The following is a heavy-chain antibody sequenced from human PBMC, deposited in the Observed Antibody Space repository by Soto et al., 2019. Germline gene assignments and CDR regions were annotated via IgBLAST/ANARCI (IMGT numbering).Heavy chain of an antibody. CDR2: ISSSGSTI. J-gene: IGHJ4*02. CDR1: GFTFSSYE. CDR3: ARDPDYGAYGDYFDY. Sequence: EVQLVESGGGLVQPGGSLRLSCAASGFTFSSYEMNWVRQAPGKGLEWVSYISSSGSTIYYADSVKGRFTISRDNAKNSLYLQMNSLRAEDTAVYYCARDPDYGAYGDYFDYWGQGTLVTVSS. D-gene: IGHD4-17*01. V-gene: IGHV3-48*03.